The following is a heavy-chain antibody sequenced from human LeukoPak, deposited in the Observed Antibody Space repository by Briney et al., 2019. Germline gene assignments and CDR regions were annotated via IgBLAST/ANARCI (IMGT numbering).Heavy chain of an antibody. V-gene: IGHV4-39*01. CDR1: GGSVSNGIYY. Sequence: SETLSLTCTVSGGSVSNGIYYWGWIRQPPGKGLEWIGSIYYSGSTYYNPSLKSRVTISVDTSKNQFSLKMRSETAADTAIYYCAGHRGSYYFYMDVWGKGTTVTVSS. D-gene: IGHD3-10*01. CDR2: IYYSGST. CDR3: AGHRGSYYFYMDV. J-gene: IGHJ6*03.